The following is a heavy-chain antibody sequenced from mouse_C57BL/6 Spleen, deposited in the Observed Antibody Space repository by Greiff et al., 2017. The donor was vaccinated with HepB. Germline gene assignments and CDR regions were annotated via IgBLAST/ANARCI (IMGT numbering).Heavy chain of an antibody. CDR2: IYPGDGDT. Sequence: VQLQQSGPELVKPGASVKISCKASGYAFSSSWMNWVKQRPGKGLEWIGRIYPGDGDTNYNGKFKGKATLTADKSSSTAYMQLSSLTSDDSAVYFCARSHYYGSSYAMDYWGQGTSVTVSS. CDR1: GYAFSSSW. J-gene: IGHJ4*01. D-gene: IGHD1-1*01. CDR3: ARSHYYGSSYAMDY. V-gene: IGHV1-82*01.